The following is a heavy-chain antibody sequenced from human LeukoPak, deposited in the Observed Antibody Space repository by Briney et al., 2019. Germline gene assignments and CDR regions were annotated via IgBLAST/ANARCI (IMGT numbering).Heavy chain of an antibody. CDR1: GYTFTSYG. Sequence: ASVKVSCKASGYTFTSYGISWVRQAPGQGLEWMGWISAYNGNTNYAQKFQGRVTMTRDTSTSTVYMELSSLRSEDTAVYYCARKDSYGFSYWGQGTLVTVSS. CDR3: ARKDSYGFSY. CDR2: ISAYNGNT. D-gene: IGHD5-18*01. J-gene: IGHJ4*02. V-gene: IGHV1-18*01.